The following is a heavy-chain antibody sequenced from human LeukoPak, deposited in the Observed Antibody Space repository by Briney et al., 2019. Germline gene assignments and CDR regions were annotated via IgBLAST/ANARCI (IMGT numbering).Heavy chain of an antibody. CDR2: IIPIFGTA. CDR3: ARDRKDGYPYYYYGMDV. CDR1: GGTFSSYA. D-gene: IGHD5-24*01. J-gene: IGHJ6*02. V-gene: IGHV1-69*01. Sequence: ASVKVSCKASGGTFSSYAISWVRQAPGQGLEWMGGIIPIFGTANYAQKFQGRVTITADESTSTAYMELSSLRSEDTAVYYCARDRKDGYPYYYYGMDVWGQGTTVTVSS.